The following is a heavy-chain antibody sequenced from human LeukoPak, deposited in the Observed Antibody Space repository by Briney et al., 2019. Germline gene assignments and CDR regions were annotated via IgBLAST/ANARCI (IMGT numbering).Heavy chain of an antibody. D-gene: IGHD6-13*01. CDR2: IYHSGST. J-gene: IGHJ5*02. CDR3: ARLGIAAAGLLGGYWFDP. CDR1: GGSISSGGYS. V-gene: IGHV4-30-2*02. Sequence: SETLSLTCAVSGGSISSGGYSWSWIRQPPGKGLEWIGYIYHSGSTYYNPSLKSRVTISVDRSKNQFSLKLSSVTAADTAVYYCARLGIAAAGLLGGYWFDPWGQGTLVTVSS.